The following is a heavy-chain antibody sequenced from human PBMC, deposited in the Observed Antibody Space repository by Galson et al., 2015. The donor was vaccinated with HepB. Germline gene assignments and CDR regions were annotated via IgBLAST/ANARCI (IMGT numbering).Heavy chain of an antibody. V-gene: IGHV3-23*01. Sequence: SLRLSCAASGFTFSSYAMSWVRQAPGKGLEWVSAISGSGGSTYYADSVKGRFTISRDNSKNTLYLQMNSLRAEDTAVYYCAKVGSWNYDILTGYYNVIWYYSGMHISGQGTPFTVSS. J-gene: IGHJ6*02. CDR3: AKVGSWNYDILTGYYNVIWYYSGMHI. CDR1: GFTFSSYA. CDR2: ISGSGGST. D-gene: IGHD3-9*01.